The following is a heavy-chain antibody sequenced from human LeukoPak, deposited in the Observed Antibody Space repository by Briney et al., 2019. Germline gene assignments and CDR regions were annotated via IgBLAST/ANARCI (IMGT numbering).Heavy chain of an antibody. D-gene: IGHD1-26*01. Sequence: GGSLRLSCAASGFTFSSYSMNWVRQAPGKGLEWVSSISSSSSYIYYADSVKGRFTISRDNAKNSLYLQMNSLRAEDTAVYYCARIVGATPPFYYYYYMDVWGKGTTVTISS. CDR1: GFTFSSYS. CDR3: ARIVGATPPFYYYYYMDV. V-gene: IGHV3-21*01. CDR2: ISSSSSYI. J-gene: IGHJ6*03.